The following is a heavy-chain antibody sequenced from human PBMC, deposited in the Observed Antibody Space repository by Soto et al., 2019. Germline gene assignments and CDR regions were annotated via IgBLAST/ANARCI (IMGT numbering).Heavy chain of an antibody. J-gene: IGHJ3*02. CDR3: ANSYSSARVDAFDI. CDR2: IFYSET. CDR1: GGSINSYY. Sequence: SETLSLTCTVSGGSINSYYWNWIRQPPEKGLEWIGYIFYSETNYNPSLKSRVTISVDTSKNQFSLKLSSVTAADTAVYYCANSYSSARVDAFDIWGQGTMVTVSS. V-gene: IGHV4-59*03. D-gene: IGHD6-19*01.